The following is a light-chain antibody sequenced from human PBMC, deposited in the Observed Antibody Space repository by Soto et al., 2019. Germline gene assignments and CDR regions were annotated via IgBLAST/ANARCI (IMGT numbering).Light chain of an antibody. CDR2: GTS. CDR1: QSVPSTY. V-gene: IGKV3-20*01. Sequence: VLSQSLAILSLSPGERATLSPSASQSVPSTYFAWYQQKAGQPPRLLISGTSNRATGIPDRFSGSGSGTDFTLTISGLQPEDFAVYYCQQYGTSPGTFGQGTKVDIK. CDR3: QQYGTSPGT. J-gene: IGKJ1*01.